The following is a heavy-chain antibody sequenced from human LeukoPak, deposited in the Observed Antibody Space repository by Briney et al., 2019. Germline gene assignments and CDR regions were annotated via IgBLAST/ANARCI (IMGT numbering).Heavy chain of an antibody. CDR3: ANSVAVAGTALDY. CDR1: GYNFTSYW. D-gene: IGHD6-19*01. V-gene: IGHV5-51*01. Sequence: GASLKISCKASGYNFTSYWIAWVRQTPGKGLEWMGIFYPDDSETRYSPSFQGQVTISADKSTSAAYLQWTSLKASDTAMYYCANSVAVAGTALDYWGQGTLVTVSS. CDR2: FYPDDSET. J-gene: IGHJ4*02.